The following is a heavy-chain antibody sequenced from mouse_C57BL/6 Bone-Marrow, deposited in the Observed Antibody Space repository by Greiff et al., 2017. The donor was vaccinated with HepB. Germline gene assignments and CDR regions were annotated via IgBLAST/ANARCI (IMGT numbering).Heavy chain of an antibody. V-gene: IGHV5-6*02. CDR1: GFTFSSYG. Sequence: EVNVVESGGDLVKPGGSLKLSCAASGFTFSSYGMSWVRQTPDKRLEWVATISSGGSYTYYPDSVKGRFTISRDNAKNTLYLQMSSLKSEDTAMYYCASRSWLWFAYWGQGTLVTVSA. J-gene: IGHJ3*01. CDR3: ASRSWLWFAY. CDR2: ISSGGSYT.